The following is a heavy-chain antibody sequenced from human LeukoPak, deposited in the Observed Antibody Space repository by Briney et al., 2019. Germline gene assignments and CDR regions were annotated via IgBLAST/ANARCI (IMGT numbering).Heavy chain of an antibody. J-gene: IGHJ4*02. CDR3: ARDFPTNYYGSGSYGI. Sequence: SSETLSLTCTVSGGSISSGGYYWSWIRQHPGKGLEWIGYIYYSGSTYYNPSLKSRVTISVDTSKNQFSLKLSSVTAADTAVYYCARDFPTNYYGSGSYGIWGQGTLVTVSS. CDR1: GGSISSGGYY. V-gene: IGHV4-31*03. D-gene: IGHD3-10*01. CDR2: IYYSGST.